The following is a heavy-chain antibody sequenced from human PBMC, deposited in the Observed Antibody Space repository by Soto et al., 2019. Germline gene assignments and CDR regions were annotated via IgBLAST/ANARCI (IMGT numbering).Heavy chain of an antibody. CDR2: ISARGGSS. CDR1: GFSFSSYA. V-gene: IGHV3-23*01. J-gene: IGHJ5*02. Sequence: EVQLLEAGGGLVQPGGSLSLACAASGFSFSSYAMVCVRQAPGKGLEWVSVISARGGSSYFADSVKGRFTISRDNSKNVLSLEMNSLRAEDTATYFCAKGSIVYSASVDLWGQGTLVLVSS. D-gene: IGHD5-12*01. CDR3: AKGSIVYSASVDL.